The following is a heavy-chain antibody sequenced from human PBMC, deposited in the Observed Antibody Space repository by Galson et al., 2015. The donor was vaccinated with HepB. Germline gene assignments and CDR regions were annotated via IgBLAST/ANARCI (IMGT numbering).Heavy chain of an antibody. CDR1: GGSISSYY. D-gene: IGHD2-2*01. J-gene: IGHJ4*02. Sequence: ETLSLTCTVSGGSISSYYWGWIRQPPGKGLEWIGYIYYSGSTNYNPSLKSRVTISVDTSKNQFSLKLSSVTAADTAVYYCARGSQCSSTSCYFDYWGQGTLVTVSS. CDR3: ARGSQCSSTSCYFDY. CDR2: IYYSGST. V-gene: IGHV4-59*12.